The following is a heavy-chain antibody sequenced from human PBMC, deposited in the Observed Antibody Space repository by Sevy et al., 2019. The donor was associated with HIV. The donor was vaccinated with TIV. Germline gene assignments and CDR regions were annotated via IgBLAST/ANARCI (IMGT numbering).Heavy chain of an antibody. J-gene: IGHJ6*02. CDR3: ARNCSSASCLWGMDV. D-gene: IGHD2-2*01. CDR1: GFTFSNFW. V-gene: IGHV3-7*01. Sequence: GGSLRLSCAVSGFTFSNFWMSWVRQAPGRGLEWVANIKEDGSQIYYLDSVKGRFTISRDNAKNSLYLQMDSLRAEDTAVYYCARNCSSASCLWGMDVWGQGTTVTVSS. CDR2: IKEDGSQI.